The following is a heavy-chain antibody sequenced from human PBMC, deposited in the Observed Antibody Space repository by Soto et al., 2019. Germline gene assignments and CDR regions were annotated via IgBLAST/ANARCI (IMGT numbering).Heavy chain of an antibody. CDR2: SDKSGST. V-gene: IGHV4-61*01. Sequence: QVQLQESGPGMVKPSETLFLDCNVSGASLSSGIYYWTWIRQPTGKGLEWIGYSDKSGSTTYHPSLIIRLTLSVHTSTNQFALKLRSVNAADTAVYYFARRSTTHHYFFDFCSQITLATLSA. CDR1: GASLSSGIYY. J-gene: IGHJ4*02. D-gene: IGHD2-15*01. CDR3: ARRSTTHHYFFDF.